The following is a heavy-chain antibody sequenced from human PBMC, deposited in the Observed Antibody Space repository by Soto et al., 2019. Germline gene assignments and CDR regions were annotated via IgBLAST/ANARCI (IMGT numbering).Heavy chain of an antibody. CDR1: EFTVSSYT. V-gene: IGHV3-23*01. Sequence: LRLSCVTSEFTVSSYTMSWVRQVPGKGLEWVSAISGSGGSTYYADSVKGRFTISRDNSKNTLYLQMNSLRAEDTAVYYCAKGGAGNHLYYYYGMDVWGQGTTVTVSS. D-gene: IGHD6-13*01. CDR3: AKGGAGNHLYYYYGMDV. J-gene: IGHJ6*02. CDR2: ISGSGGST.